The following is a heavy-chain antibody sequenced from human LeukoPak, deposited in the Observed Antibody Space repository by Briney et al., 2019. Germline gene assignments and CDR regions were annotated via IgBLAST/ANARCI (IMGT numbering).Heavy chain of an antibody. J-gene: IGHJ4*02. D-gene: IGHD1-14*01. CDR2: IYYSGST. CDR3: ARDNGIDY. V-gene: IGHV4-39*07. CDR1: GGSISSSSYY. Sequence: PSETLSLTCTVSGGSISSSSYYWGWIRQPPGKGLEWIGSIYYSGSTYYNPSLKSRVTISVDTSKNQFSLKLSSVTAADTAVYYCARDNGIDYWGQGTLVTVSS.